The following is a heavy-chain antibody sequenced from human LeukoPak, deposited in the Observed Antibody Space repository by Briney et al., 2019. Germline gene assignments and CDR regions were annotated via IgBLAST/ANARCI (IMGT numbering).Heavy chain of an antibody. CDR2: ISAYNGNT. CDR1: GYTFTSYG. D-gene: IGHD5-18*01. Sequence: ASVKVSCKASGYTFTSYGISWVRQAPGQGLEWMGWISAYNGNTNYAQKLQGRVTMTTDTSTSTAYTELRSLRSGDTAVYYCARDLGYSYGSFDPWGQGTLVTVSS. CDR3: ARDLGYSYGSFDP. V-gene: IGHV1-18*01. J-gene: IGHJ5*02.